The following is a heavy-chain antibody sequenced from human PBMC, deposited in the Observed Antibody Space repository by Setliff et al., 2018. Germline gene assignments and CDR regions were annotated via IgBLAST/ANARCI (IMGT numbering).Heavy chain of an antibody. Sequence: PSETLSLTCNVSGGSISSYYWSWIRQPPGKGLEWIGYIFYSGSSNYNPSLQSRVSISVDTSKNQLSLKLDSLTAADTAVYFCARLPRTVTHFDYWGQGALVT. J-gene: IGHJ4*02. CDR3: ARLPRTVTHFDY. CDR1: GGSISSYY. V-gene: IGHV4-59*01. D-gene: IGHD4-17*01. CDR2: IFYSGSS.